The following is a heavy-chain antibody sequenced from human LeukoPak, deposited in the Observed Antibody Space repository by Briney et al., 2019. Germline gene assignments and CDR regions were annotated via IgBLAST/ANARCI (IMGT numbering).Heavy chain of an antibody. D-gene: IGHD1-1*01. Sequence: SGTLSLTCAVSGGSIKSNNWWSWVRQPPGKGLEWIGEIYHSGSTNYNPSLESRVTVSVDKSKNQFSLDLSSVTAADTAVYYCARVNINNWHSCDYWGQGTLVTVSS. CDR2: IYHSGST. V-gene: IGHV4-4*02. J-gene: IGHJ4*02. CDR1: GGSIKSNNW. CDR3: ARVNINNWHSCDY.